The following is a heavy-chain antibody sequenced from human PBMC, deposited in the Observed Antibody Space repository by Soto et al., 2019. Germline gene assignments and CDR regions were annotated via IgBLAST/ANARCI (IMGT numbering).Heavy chain of an antibody. CDR2: SQ. D-gene: IGHD6-13*01. CDR1: GFSLTTGGMT. V-gene: IGHV2-5*01. Sequence: QITLKESGPTLVNPTQTLTLTCTVSGFSLTTGGMTVGWIRQPPGKAPEWVALSQEFSPSLQSRLTFTKDTSKNQVVLTLTNMGPVDTATYYCTLRQDTSRGPIYWGQGILVTVSS. CDR3: TLRQDTSRGPIY. J-gene: IGHJ4*02.